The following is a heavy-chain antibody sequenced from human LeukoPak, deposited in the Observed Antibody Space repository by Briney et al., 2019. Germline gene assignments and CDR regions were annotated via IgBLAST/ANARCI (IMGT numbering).Heavy chain of an antibody. J-gene: IGHJ4*02. CDR3: ALTTVTTFFDY. CDR1: GFTFSDHY. Sequence: PGGPLRLSCAASGFTFSDHYMDWVRQAPGKGLEWVGRTRNKANSYTTEYAASVKGRFTISRDDSKNSLYLQMNSLKTEDTAVYYCALTTVTTFFDYWGQGTLVTVSS. CDR2: TRNKANSYTT. V-gene: IGHV3-72*01. D-gene: IGHD4-17*01.